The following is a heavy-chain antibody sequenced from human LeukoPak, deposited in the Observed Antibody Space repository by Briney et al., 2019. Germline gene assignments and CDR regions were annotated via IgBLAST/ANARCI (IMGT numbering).Heavy chain of an antibody. V-gene: IGHV3-30*18. CDR1: GFTFSGYG. D-gene: IGHD3-10*01. J-gene: IGHJ6*02. CDR3: AKDGGSGYYGMDV. Sequence: GGSLRLSCATSGFTFSGYGMHWVHQAPGKGLEWVAVISYDGSNKYYADSVKGRFTISRDNSKNTLYLQMNSLRAEDTAVYYCAKDGGSGYYGMDVWGQGTTVTVSS. CDR2: ISYDGSNK.